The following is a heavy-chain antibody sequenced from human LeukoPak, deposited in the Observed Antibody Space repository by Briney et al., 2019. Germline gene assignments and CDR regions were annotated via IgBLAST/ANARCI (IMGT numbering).Heavy chain of an antibody. CDR1: GFTFSSHW. D-gene: IGHD2-15*01. J-gene: IGHJ4*02. V-gene: IGHV3-7*01. CDR2: IREDGTEI. Sequence: GGSLRLSCAASGFTFSSHWMNWVRQAPGKGLEWVANIREDGTEIYYMDSVKGRFTISRDNAKNSLYLQMNSLRAEDTAVYYCARGVYSIDYWGQGTLVTVTS. CDR3: ARGVYSIDY.